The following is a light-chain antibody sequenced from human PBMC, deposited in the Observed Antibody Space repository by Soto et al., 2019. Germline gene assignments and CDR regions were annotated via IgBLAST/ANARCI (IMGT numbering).Light chain of an antibody. J-gene: IGKJ1*01. Sequence: EIVLTQSPGTLSLYPVERATLSCRASQSVRSSSLAWYQQKPGQAPRLLIYGASSRATGIPDRFSGSGSGTDFTLTISRLEPEDFAVYYWQQYGSSPPRTFGQGTKVEI. CDR1: QSVRSSS. CDR3: QQYGSSPPRT. V-gene: IGKV3-20*01. CDR2: GAS.